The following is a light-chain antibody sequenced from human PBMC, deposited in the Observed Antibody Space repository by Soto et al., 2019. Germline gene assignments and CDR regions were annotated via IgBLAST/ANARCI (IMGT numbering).Light chain of an antibody. CDR3: SSYARSGTYV. V-gene: IGLV2-14*03. CDR1: SSDVGGYNY. CDR2: DVS. Sequence: QSVLTQPASVSGSPGQSITISCTGASSDVGGYNYVSWYQQYPGKAPKLMIFDVSNRPSGVSNRFSGSKSGNTASLTISGLQAVDEADYYCSSYARSGTYVFGSGTKVTVL. J-gene: IGLJ1*01.